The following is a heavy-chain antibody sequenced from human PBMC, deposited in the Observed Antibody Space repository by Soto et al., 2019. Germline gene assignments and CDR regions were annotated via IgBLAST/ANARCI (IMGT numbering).Heavy chain of an antibody. Sequence: QVQLVQSGAEVKKPGASVRVSCKASGYTFTTYDIHWVRQAPGLGLEWMGIITPGGGITSYAQKLKGSITMTRDTSTSTVYMELSSLRSEDTAMYYCAKVLSELVPRYFDTWGQGTLVTVYS. J-gene: IGHJ4*02. CDR2: ITPGGGIT. D-gene: IGHD6-13*01. V-gene: IGHV1-46*01. CDR1: GYTFTTYD. CDR3: AKVLSELVPRYFDT.